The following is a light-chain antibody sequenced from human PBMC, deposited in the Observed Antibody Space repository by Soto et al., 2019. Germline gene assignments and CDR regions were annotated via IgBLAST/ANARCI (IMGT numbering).Light chain of an antibody. Sequence: EIVMTQSPGTLSVSPGERATLSCRASQSVSSKLGWYQQKPGQAPRLLIYGASTRATGIPAWFSGSGSGTEFTLTISSLQSEDFAVYYCQQYFDWPLFGPGTKVDIK. J-gene: IGKJ3*01. CDR1: QSVSSK. CDR2: GAS. V-gene: IGKV3-15*01. CDR3: QQYFDWPL.